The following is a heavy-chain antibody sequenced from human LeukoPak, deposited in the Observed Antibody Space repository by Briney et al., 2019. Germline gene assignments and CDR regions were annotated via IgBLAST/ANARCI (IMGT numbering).Heavy chain of an antibody. CDR3: GRGPGGYFGLDV. J-gene: IGHJ6*04. D-gene: IGHD3-10*01. Sequence: GRSLSLSCAASGFPFSSYGMHWVRQAPGKGLVWVSRIKTDGSSTDYADSVRGRFTISRDNAKNTLYLQMSSLRVEDTAVYYCGRGPGGYFGLDVWGKGTTVTVSS. CDR1: GFPFSSYG. CDR2: IKTDGSST. V-gene: IGHV3-74*01.